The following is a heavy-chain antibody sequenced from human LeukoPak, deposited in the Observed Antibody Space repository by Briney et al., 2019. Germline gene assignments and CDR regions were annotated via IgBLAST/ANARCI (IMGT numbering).Heavy chain of an antibody. D-gene: IGHD3-9*01. CDR1: GFTFSSYA. CDR2: ISGSGGST. Sequence: GGSLRLSCAASGFTFSSYAMSWVRQAPGKGLEWVSAISGSGGSTYYADSVKGRFTISRDNSKNTLYLQMNSLRAEDTAVYYCAGGYDILTGYLVRAYYYYGMDVWGQGTTVTISS. CDR3: AGGYDILTGYLVRAYYYYGMDV. V-gene: IGHV3-23*01. J-gene: IGHJ6*02.